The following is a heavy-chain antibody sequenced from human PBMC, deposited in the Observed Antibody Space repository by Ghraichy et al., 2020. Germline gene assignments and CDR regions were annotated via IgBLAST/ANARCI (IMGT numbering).Heavy chain of an antibody. CDR3: ARTKSSLEDFDY. CDR1: GFTFSSYS. J-gene: IGHJ4*02. CDR2: ISSSSSYI. Sequence: GGSLRLSCAASGFTFSSYSMNWVRQAPGKGLEWVSSISSSSSYIYYADSVKGRFTISRDNAKNSLYLQMNSLRAEDTAVYYCARTKSSLEDFDYWGQGTLVTVSS. V-gene: IGHV3-21*01.